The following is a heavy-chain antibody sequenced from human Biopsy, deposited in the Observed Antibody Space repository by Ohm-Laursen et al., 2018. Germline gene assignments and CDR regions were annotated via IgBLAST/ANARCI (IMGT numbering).Heavy chain of an antibody. J-gene: IGHJ4*02. CDR3: GNEVYGRDY. V-gene: IGHV4-34*08. D-gene: IGHD4-17*01. CDR2: INQSGST. CDR1: GRTFSGYR. Sequence: SDTLSLTCVVFGRTFSGYRWTWIRQPPGKGLEWIGQINQSGSTNYNPSLKSRVTMSADASKYEFSLRLTSVTAADTAVYFCGNEVYGRDYWGLGARVTVSS.